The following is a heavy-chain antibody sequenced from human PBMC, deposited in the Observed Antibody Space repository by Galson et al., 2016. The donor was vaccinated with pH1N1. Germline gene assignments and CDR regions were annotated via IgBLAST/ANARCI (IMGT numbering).Heavy chain of an antibody. D-gene: IGHD3-22*01. Sequence: PALVKPTQTLTLTCIFSGFSITNRGEAVGWIRQPPGKALEWLALVYWGDDKFYSRSLQSRLTITKDTSKNQVVLRMTNMDPVDTGKYYCAHLYYYDTSGFYRYFDYWGQGILVTVSS. CDR3: AHLYYYDTSGFYRYFDY. CDR2: VYWGDDK. CDR1: GFSITNRGEA. V-gene: IGHV2-5*02. J-gene: IGHJ4*02.